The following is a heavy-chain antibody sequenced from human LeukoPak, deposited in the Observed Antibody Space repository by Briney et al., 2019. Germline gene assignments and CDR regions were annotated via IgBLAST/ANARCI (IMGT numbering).Heavy chain of an antibody. CDR1: GFTFSSYG. D-gene: IGHD3-10*01. J-gene: IGHJ4*02. CDR2: IRYDGSNK. CDR3: AKDYYYGSGSLDY. V-gene: IGHV3-30*02. Sequence: PGGSLRLSCAASGFTFSSYGMHWVRQAPGKGLEWVAFIRYDGSNKHYADSVKGRFTISRDNSKNTLYLQMNSLRAEDTAVYYCAKDYYYGSGSLDYWGQGTLVTVSS.